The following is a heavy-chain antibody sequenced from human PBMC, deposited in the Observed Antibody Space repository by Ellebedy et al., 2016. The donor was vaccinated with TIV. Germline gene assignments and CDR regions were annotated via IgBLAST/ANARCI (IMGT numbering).Heavy chain of an antibody. CDR3: ARVATGIAVAGTASWFDP. J-gene: IGHJ5*02. V-gene: IGHV1-69*13. Sequence: SVKVSXXASGGTFSSYAISWVRQAPGQGLEWMGGIIPIFGTANYAQKFQGRVTITADESTSTAYMELSSLRSEDTAVYYCARVATGIAVAGTASWFDPWGQGTLVTVSS. CDR1: GGTFSSYA. CDR2: IIPIFGTA. D-gene: IGHD6-19*01.